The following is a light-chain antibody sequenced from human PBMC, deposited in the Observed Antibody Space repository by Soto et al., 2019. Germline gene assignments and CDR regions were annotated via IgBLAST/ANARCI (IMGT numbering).Light chain of an antibody. Sequence: IQMAQSPSTVCASIGDRVTITCRASQSVNKWLAWFQQKPGKAPKLLIYDASDLETGVPSRFSGSGSGTGFTFTISSLQPEDFATYYCQQYESLPLTFGQGTRLEIK. V-gene: IGKV1-33*01. CDR3: QQYESLPLT. CDR2: DAS. CDR1: QSVNKW. J-gene: IGKJ5*01.